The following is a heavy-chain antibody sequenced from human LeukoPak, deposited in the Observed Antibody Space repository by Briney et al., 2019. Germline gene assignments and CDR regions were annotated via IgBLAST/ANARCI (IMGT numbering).Heavy chain of an antibody. CDR3: ARGRLRVIDAFDI. CDR2: ISGSGGST. D-gene: IGHD2-21*01. Sequence: GGSLRLSCAASGFTFSNNALSGVRQAPGKGLEWVSVISGSGGSTYYADSVKGRFTISRDNSKNTLYLQMDSLRAGDTAVYYCARGRLRVIDAFDIWGQGTMVTVSS. J-gene: IGHJ3*02. CDR1: GFTFSNNA. V-gene: IGHV3-23*01.